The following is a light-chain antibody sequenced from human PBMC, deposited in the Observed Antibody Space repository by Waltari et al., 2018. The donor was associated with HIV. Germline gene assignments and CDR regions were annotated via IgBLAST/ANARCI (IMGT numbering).Light chain of an antibody. V-gene: IGLV2-23*02. CDR2: EVS. J-gene: IGLJ2*01. CDR3: CAYAGSTTYVI. Sequence: QSALTQPASVSGSPGQSLTISCTGTSSDVGGYTLFSWYQQHPGKAPKPIIYEVSKRPSGVSNRFSGSKSGNTASLTISGLQAEDEADYYCCAYAGSTTYVIFGGGTKLTVL. CDR1: SSDVGGYTL.